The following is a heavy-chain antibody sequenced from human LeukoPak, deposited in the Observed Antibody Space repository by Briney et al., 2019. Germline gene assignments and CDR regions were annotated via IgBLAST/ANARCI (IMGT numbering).Heavy chain of an antibody. CDR2: INHSGST. V-gene: IGHV4-34*01. CDR1: GGSFSGYY. J-gene: IGHJ5*02. CDR3: ARDGYSSSSFVGWFDP. D-gene: IGHD6-6*01. Sequence: SETLSLTCAVYGGSFSGYYWSWIRQPPGKGLEWIGEINHSGSTSYNPSLKSRVTISVDTSKNQFSLKLSSVTAVDAAVYYCARDGYSSSSFVGWFDPWGQGTLVTVSS.